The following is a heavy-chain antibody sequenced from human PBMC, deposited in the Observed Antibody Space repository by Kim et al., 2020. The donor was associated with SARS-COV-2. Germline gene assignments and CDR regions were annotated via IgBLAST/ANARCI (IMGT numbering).Heavy chain of an antibody. D-gene: IGHD6-13*01. J-gene: IGHJ6*02. V-gene: IGHV3-33*01. CDR1: GFTFSSDG. Sequence: GGSLRLSCAASGFTFSSDGMHWVRQAPGKGLEWVAVIWYDGSNKYYADSVKGRFTISRDNSKNTLYLQMNSLRAEDTAVYYCAREGLAAADPYGMDVWGQGTTVTGSS. CDR3: AREGLAAADPYGMDV. CDR2: IWYDGSNK.